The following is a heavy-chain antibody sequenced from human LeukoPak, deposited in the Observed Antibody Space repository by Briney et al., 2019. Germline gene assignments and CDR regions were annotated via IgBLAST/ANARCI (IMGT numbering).Heavy chain of an antibody. J-gene: IGHJ6*03. CDR3: ASQVTGAHPTYYYYYMDV. D-gene: IGHD7-27*01. V-gene: IGHV1-69*04. CDR2: IIPILGIA. Sequence: SVKVSCKASGGTFSSYAISWVRQAPGQGLEWMGRIIPILGIANYAQKFQGRVTITADKSTSTAYMELSSLRSEDTAVYYCASQVTGAHPTYYYYYMDVWGKGTTVTVSS. CDR1: GGTFSSYA.